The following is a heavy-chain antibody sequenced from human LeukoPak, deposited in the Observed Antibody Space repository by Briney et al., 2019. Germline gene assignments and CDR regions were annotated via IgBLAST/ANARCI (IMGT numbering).Heavy chain of an antibody. CDR3: ARGFGRYFDL. J-gene: IGHJ2*01. CDR1: GGSISSYY. CDR2: INHSGST. D-gene: IGHD3-16*01. Sequence: SETLSLTCTVSGGSISSYYWSWIRQPPGKGLEWIGEINHSGSTNYNPSLKSRVTISVDTSKNQFSLKLSSVTAADTAVYYCARGFGRYFDLWGRGTLVTVSS. V-gene: IGHV4-34*01.